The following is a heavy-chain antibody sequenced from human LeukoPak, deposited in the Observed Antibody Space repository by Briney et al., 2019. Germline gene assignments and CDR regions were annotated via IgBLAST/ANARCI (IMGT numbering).Heavy chain of an antibody. D-gene: IGHD3-22*01. Sequence: ASVKVSCKASGHTFTNYTLNWVRQAPGQGLEWMGWIDTNTGNPTYAQGFIGRFVFSLDTSATTAYLQISSLKAEDTAVYYCARGYDTTGYFSYWGQGTLVAVSS. CDR3: ARGYDTTGYFSY. CDR1: GHTFTNYT. CDR2: IDTNTGNP. V-gene: IGHV7-4-1*02. J-gene: IGHJ4*02.